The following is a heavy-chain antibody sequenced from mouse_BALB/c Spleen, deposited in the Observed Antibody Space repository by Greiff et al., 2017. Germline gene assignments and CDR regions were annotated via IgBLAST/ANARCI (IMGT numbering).Heavy chain of an antibody. J-gene: IGHJ4*01. CDR3: ARGAGGAMDY. D-gene: IGHD1-1*02. V-gene: IGHV5-6-5*01. Sequence: EVKVVESGGALVKPGGSLKLSCAASGFTFSSYAMSWVRQTPEKRLEWVASISSGGSTYYPDSVKGRFTISRDNARNILYLQMSSLRSEDTAMYYCARGAGGAMDYWGQGTSVTVSS. CDR1: GFTFSSYA. CDR2: ISSGGST.